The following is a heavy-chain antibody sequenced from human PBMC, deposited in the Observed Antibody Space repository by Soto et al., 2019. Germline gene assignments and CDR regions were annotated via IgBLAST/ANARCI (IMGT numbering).Heavy chain of an antibody. J-gene: IGHJ4*02. V-gene: IGHV3-7*03. CDR1: GFTPNYIK. D-gene: IGHD6-19*01. CDR3: VGSSGWIFDY. CDR2: IKLEGGEK. Sequence: SLRLYCADPGFTPNYIKINGVRQAPGKGLEWVANIKLEGGEKNYVDSVEGRFTIFRDGAKNSVSLQMNSLRAEDTAVYYCVGSSGWIFDYWGQGRLVMVS.